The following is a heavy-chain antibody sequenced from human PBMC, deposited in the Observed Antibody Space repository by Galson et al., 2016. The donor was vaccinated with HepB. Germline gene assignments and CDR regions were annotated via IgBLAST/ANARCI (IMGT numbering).Heavy chain of an antibody. J-gene: IGHJ4*02. D-gene: IGHD1-26*01. V-gene: IGHV1-24*01. CDR3: ATSGGRGWDLLVLGF. Sequence: SVKVSCKVSGYTLSELSMHWVRQAPGKGLEWIGGLDPDNGETMYAQKFQGRVTLTEDTSTDTAFMELSSLTSEDTALYYCATSGGRGWDLLVLGFWGQGTLVTVSS. CDR1: GYTLSELS. CDR2: LDPDNGET.